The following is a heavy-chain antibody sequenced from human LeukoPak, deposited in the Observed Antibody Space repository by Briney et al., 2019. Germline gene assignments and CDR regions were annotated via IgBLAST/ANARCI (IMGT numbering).Heavy chain of an antibody. D-gene: IGHD4-11*01. J-gene: IGHJ2*01. CDR1: GFTFNNYH. CDR3: ARGGDFNNYPRYLDL. Sequence: PGGSLRLSCAASGFTFNNYHMNWVRQAPGKGLEWVSYISNTSSTTHYADSVKGRFTSSRDNAKSTLYLQMSSLRDEDTAVYYCARGGDFNNYPRYLDLCGRGTLVSASS. V-gene: IGHV3-48*02. CDR2: ISNTSSTT.